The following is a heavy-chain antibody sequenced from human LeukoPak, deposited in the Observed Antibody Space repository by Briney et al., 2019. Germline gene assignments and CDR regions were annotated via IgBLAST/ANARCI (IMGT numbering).Heavy chain of an antibody. CDR2: MNQDGSEK. CDR3: ASGVYHFDY. V-gene: IGHV3-7*01. J-gene: IGHJ4*02. Sequence: GGSLRLSCAASGFTFSSYWMSWVRQAPGKGLEGVANMNQDGSEKYYVDSVKGRFTISRDNAKKSLYLQMNSLRAEDTAVYYCASGVYHFDYWGQGTLVPVSS. CDR1: GFTFSSYW. D-gene: IGHD2-2*01.